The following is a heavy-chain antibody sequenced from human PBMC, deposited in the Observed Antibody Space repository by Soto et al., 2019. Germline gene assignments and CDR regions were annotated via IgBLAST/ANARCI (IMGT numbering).Heavy chain of an antibody. CDR3: ARLPSPNYFDSSGFDY. Sequence: PGGSLRLSCTASGFSFSNHARNWVRQAPGKGLEWVSAISSSGDRTYYADSVKGRFTISRDNSKNTLYLQMNSLRAEDTAVYYCARLPSPNYFDSSGFDYWGQGTLVIVSS. CDR2: ISSSGDRT. J-gene: IGHJ4*02. CDR1: GFSFSNHA. D-gene: IGHD3-22*01. V-gene: IGHV3-23*01.